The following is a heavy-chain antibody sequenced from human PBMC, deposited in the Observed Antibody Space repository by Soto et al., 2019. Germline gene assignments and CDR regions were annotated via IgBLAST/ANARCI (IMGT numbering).Heavy chain of an antibody. Sequence: EVQLVESGGGLVQPGGSLRLSCAASGFTFSSYSMNWVRQAPGKGLEWVSYISSSSSTIYYAGSVKGRFTISRDNAKNSLYLQMNSLRDEDTAVYYCARAYYYDSSGSLYWGQGTLVTVSS. V-gene: IGHV3-48*02. J-gene: IGHJ4*02. CDR1: GFTFSSYS. CDR3: ARAYYYDSSGSLY. CDR2: ISSSSSTI. D-gene: IGHD3-22*01.